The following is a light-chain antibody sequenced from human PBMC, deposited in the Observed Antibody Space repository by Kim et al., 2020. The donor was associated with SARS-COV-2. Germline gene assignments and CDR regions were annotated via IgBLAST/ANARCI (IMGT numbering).Light chain of an antibody. CDR2: DVT. CDR3: SSYTATNTYV. CDR1: TSHVAGYNY. J-gene: IGLJ1*01. Sequence: QSALTQPASVSGSPGQSITISCTGTTSHVAGYNYVSWHQQHPGKAPKLMIYDVTKRPSGVSNRFSGSKSANTASLTISGLQAEDEADYYCSSYTATNTYVFGSGTKVTVL. V-gene: IGLV2-14*03.